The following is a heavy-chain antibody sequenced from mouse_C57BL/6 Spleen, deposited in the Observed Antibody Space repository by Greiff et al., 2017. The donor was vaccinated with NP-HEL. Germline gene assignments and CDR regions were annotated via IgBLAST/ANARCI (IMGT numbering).Heavy chain of an antibody. CDR1: GFSLTSYG. CDR3: ARNLYYGSSSYYFDY. Sequence: VQLQQSGPGLVQPSQSLSITCTVSGFSLTSYGVHWVRQSPGKGLEWLGVIWSGGSTDYNAAFISRLSISKDNSKSQVFFKMNSLQADDTAIYYCARNLYYGSSSYYFDYWGQGTTLTVSS. D-gene: IGHD1-1*01. J-gene: IGHJ2*01. CDR2: IWSGGST. V-gene: IGHV2-2*01.